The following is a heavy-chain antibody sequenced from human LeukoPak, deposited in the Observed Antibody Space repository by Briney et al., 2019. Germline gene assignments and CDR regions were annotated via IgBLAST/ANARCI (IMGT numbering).Heavy chain of an antibody. CDR1: GFTFNTFN. Sequence: PGGSQRLSCAASGFTFNTFNMNWVRQATGKGLVWVSSFTSGGYYIYYADSLKGRITTSKDNAKNSLSLQLNSLRVEDTAVYFCARGHYDVLAASYKWTPDYWGQGTLVTVSS. V-gene: IGHV3-21*01. J-gene: IGHJ4*02. D-gene: IGHD3-9*01. CDR2: FTSGGYYI. CDR3: ARGHYDVLAASYKWTPDY.